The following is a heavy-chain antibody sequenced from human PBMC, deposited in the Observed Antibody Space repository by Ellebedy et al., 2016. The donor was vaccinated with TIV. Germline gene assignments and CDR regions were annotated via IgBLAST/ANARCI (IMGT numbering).Heavy chain of an antibody. CDR2: ISSDGSHI. V-gene: IGHV3-74*01. Sequence: PGGSLRLSCAASGFTFSSYYMHWVRQAPGKGLVWVSHISSDGSHINYADSGKGRFTISRDNAKNTLYLQMNSLRAEDTAVYDCAREWSAFDLWGQGTMVTVSS. J-gene: IGHJ3*01. CDR3: AREWSAFDL. D-gene: IGHD3-3*01. CDR1: GFTFSSYY.